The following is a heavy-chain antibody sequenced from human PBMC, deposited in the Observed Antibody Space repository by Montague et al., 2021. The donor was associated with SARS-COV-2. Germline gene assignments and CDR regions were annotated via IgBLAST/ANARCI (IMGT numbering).Heavy chain of an antibody. Sequence: SETLSLTCTVSGGTISRYYWNWIRQPPGKGLEWIAYIYYRGSTNYNPSLKSRVTISVDTSKNQFSLKLSSVTAADTAVYYCARSRENYNILTSYPYYFDYWGQGTLVTVSS. J-gene: IGHJ4*02. V-gene: IGHV4-59*01. CDR1: GGTISRYY. CDR2: IYYRGST. CDR3: ARSRENYNILTSYPYYFDY. D-gene: IGHD3-9*01.